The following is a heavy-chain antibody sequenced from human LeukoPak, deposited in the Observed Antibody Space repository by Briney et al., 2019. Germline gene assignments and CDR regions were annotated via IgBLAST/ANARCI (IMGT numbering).Heavy chain of an antibody. D-gene: IGHD6-19*01. Sequence: SETLSLTCTVSGGSFNSDTCYWGWIRQPPGKGLEWIADIYYSGSTYYNPSLKSRVTISVDTSKSQFSLKLSSVTAADTAVYYCERRSGFYDLWGQGTLVTVSS. J-gene: IGHJ4*02. CDR2: IYYSGST. CDR3: ERRSGFYDL. V-gene: IGHV4-39*01. CDR1: GGSFNSDTCY.